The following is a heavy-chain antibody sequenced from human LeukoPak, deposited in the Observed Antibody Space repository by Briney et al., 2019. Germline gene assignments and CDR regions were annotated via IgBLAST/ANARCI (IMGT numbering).Heavy chain of an antibody. CDR1: GCTFSSYE. V-gene: IGHV3-48*03. CDR2: ISSSGSTI. CDR3: AREKPYYYDSSGPFDY. D-gene: IGHD3-22*01. J-gene: IGHJ4*02. Sequence: EGSLRLSCAASGCTFSSYEMNWVRQAPGKGLEWVSYISSSGSTIYYADSVKGRFTISRDNAKNSLYLQMNSLRAEDTAVYYCAREKPYYYDSSGPFDYWGQGTLVTVSS.